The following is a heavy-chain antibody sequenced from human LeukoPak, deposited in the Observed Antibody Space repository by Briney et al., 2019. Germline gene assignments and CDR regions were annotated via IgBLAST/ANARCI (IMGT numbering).Heavy chain of an antibody. J-gene: IGHJ4*02. Sequence: SETLSLTCAVSGYSISSGYYWGWIRQPPGKGLEWIGSIYHSGSNYYNPSLKSRVTISVDTSKNQFSLKLSSVTAADTAVYYCAARSYDFWSGSHYYFDYWGQGTLVTVSS. V-gene: IGHV4-38-2*01. D-gene: IGHD3-3*01. CDR1: GYSISSGYY. CDR3: AARSYDFWSGSHYYFDY. CDR2: IYHSGSN.